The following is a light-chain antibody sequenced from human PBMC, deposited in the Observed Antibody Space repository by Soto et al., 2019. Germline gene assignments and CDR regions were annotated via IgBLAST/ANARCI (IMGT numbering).Light chain of an antibody. CDR3: QQDDTSPA. CDR2: GAS. J-gene: IGKJ1*01. V-gene: IGKV3-20*01. CDR1: QSVSSNY. Sequence: EIVLTQSPGTLSLSPGERATLSCRASQSVSSNYLAWYQQKPGQAPRLLIKGASRRATDSPDRFSGSGSGTDFTLTISRLEPEDFAVYYCQQDDTSPAFGQGTKVEIK.